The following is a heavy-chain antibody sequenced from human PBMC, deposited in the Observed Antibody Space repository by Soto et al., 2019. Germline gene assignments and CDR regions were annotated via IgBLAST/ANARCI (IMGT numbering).Heavy chain of an antibody. CDR3: ANIVVVVAADAFDI. D-gene: IGHD2-15*01. CDR2: ISYDGSNK. CDR1: GFTFSSYA. V-gene: IGHV3-30-3*01. Sequence: PGGSLRLSCAASGFTFSSYAMHWVRQAPGKGLEWVAVISYDGSNKYYADSVKGRFTISRDNSKNTLYLQMNSLRAEDTAVYYCANIVVVVAADAFDIWGPGTMVTVSS. J-gene: IGHJ3*02.